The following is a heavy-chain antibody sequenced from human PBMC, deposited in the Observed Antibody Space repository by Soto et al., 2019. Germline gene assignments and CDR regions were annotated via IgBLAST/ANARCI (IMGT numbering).Heavy chain of an antibody. Sequence: QVQLQQWGAGLLKPSETLSLTCAVYGGSFSGYYWSWIRQPPGKGLEWIGEINHRGSANYNPSLKSRVTISVDTSKNQFSLKLSSVTAADTAVYYCARHNAAPFDYWDHVTLVTVSP. J-gene: IGHJ4*01. CDR3: ARHNAAPFDY. D-gene: IGHD2-2*01. CDR2: INHRGSA. CDR1: GGSFSGYY. V-gene: IGHV4-34*01.